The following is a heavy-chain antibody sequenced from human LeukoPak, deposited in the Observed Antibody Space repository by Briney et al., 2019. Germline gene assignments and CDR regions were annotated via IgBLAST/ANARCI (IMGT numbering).Heavy chain of an antibody. CDR2: IYYSGST. V-gene: IGHV4-59*01. J-gene: IGHJ4*02. CDR3: ARVNGYSYGFTSYFDY. D-gene: IGHD5-18*01. Sequence: SETLSLTCTASGGSISSYYWSWIRQPPGKGLEWIGDIYYSGSTNYNPSLKSRVTISVDTSKNQFSLKLSSVTAADTAVYYCARVNGYSYGFTSYFDYWGQGTLVTVSS. CDR1: GGSISSYY.